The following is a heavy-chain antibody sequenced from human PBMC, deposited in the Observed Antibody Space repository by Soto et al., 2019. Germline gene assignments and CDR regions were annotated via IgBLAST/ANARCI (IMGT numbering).Heavy chain of an antibody. V-gene: IGHV4-59*01. J-gene: IGHJ3*02. CDR3: ARVSIWVGTIRVFDI. Sequence: SETLSLTCTVSGGSISSYYWSWIRQPPGKGLEWIGYIYYSGSTNYNPSLKSRVTISVDTSKNQFSLKLSSVTAADTAVYYCARVSIWVGTIRVFDIWGQGTMVTVS. CDR1: GGSISSYY. D-gene: IGHD3-10*01. CDR2: IYYSGST.